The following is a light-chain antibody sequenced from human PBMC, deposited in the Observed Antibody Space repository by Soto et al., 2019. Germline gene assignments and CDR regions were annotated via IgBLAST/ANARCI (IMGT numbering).Light chain of an antibody. J-gene: IGKJ4*01. CDR1: HNLLFTNNKNY. CDR2: WAS. Sequence: DYVMTQSPDSLAVSLGERATINCKSSHNLLFTNNKNYLAWYQQKPGQPPKLLFSWASTREFGVPDRFSGSGSGTAFTLTISSLQAEDVAVYYCQQYYTYPLTFGGGTKVEVK. CDR3: QQYYTYPLT. V-gene: IGKV4-1*01.